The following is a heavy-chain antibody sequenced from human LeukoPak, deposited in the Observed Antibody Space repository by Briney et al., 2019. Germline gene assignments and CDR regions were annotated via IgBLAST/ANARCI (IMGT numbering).Heavy chain of an antibody. Sequence: ASVKVSCKASRYTFTSYDINWVRQATGQGLEWLGWMNPNSGHTGFAQKFQGRVTMTRDTSISTAYMELSSLRSEDTAMYYCAMYYYDSSGPYVGAFDIWGQGTMVTVSS. CDR3: AMYYYDSSGPYVGAFDI. CDR2: MNPNSGHT. V-gene: IGHV1-8*01. D-gene: IGHD3-22*01. CDR1: RYTFTSYD. J-gene: IGHJ3*02.